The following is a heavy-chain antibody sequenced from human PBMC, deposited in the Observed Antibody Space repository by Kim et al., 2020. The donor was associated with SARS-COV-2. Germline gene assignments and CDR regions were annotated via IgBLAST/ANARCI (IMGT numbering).Heavy chain of an antibody. J-gene: IGHJ6*04. D-gene: IGHD1-26*01. Sequence: GGSLRLSCAASGFTFSSYEMNWVRQAPGKGLEWVSYISSSGSTIYYADSVKGRFTISRDNAKNSLYLQMNSLRAEDTAVYYCARDPQTRAYRGGGLDVWGKGTTVTVSS. CDR3: ARDPQTRAYRGGGLDV. CDR2: ISSSGSTI. V-gene: IGHV3-48*03. CDR1: GFTFSSYE.